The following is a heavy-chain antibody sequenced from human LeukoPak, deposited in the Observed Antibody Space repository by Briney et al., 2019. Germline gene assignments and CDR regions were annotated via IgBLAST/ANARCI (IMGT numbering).Heavy chain of an antibody. V-gene: IGHV3-21*01. CDR2: ISSSSSYI. J-gene: IGHJ4*02. D-gene: IGHD1-26*01. Sequence: GGSLRLSCAASGFTFDGYAMHWVRQAPGKGLEWVSSISSSSSYIYYADSVKGRFTISRDNAKNSLYLQMNSLRAADTAVYYCARDPSWSFHYYFDYWGQGTLVTVSS. CDR1: GFTFDGYA. CDR3: ARDPSWSFHYYFDY.